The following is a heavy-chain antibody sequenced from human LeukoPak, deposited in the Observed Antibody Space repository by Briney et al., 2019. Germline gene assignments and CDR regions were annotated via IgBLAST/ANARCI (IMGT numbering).Heavy chain of an antibody. J-gene: IGHJ5*02. V-gene: IGHV4-39*01. Sequence: PSETLSLTCTVSGDSINNRDSYWGWIRQPPGQGLQWLGSIYYSGGTYYNPSLKSRVRMSVDTSKNHFSLELTSVTAADTAVYYCARHAYNYGLDYFDPWGQGTLVTVSS. CDR1: GDSINNRDSY. CDR3: ARHAYNYGLDYFDP. CDR2: IYYSGGT. D-gene: IGHD5-24*01.